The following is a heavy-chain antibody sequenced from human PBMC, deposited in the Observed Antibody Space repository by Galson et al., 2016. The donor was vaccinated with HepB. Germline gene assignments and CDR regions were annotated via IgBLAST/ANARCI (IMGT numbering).Heavy chain of an antibody. J-gene: IGHJ3*01. CDR1: GFNFKTYT. CDR2: ISYDGANA. CDR3: ARSSSEWLDAFDV. Sequence: SLRLSCAASGFNFKTYTLHWVRQAPGKGLEWVAVISYDGANAFYADPVKGRFTFSRDNSKNTLYLQMNSMRADDTAVYYCARSSSEWLDAFDVWGQGTMVTVSS. V-gene: IGHV3-30*04. D-gene: IGHD6-19*01.